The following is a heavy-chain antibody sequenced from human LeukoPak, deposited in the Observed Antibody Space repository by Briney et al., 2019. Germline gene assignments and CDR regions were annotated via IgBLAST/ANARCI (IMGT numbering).Heavy chain of an antibody. CDR3: ARGRLEETTVTTTDDY. Sequence: PSETLSLTCAVYGGSFSGYYWSWIRQPPGKGLEWIGEINHSGSTNYNPSLKSRVTISVDTSKNQFSLKLSSATAADTAVYYCARGRLEETTVTTTDDYWGQGTLVTVSS. J-gene: IGHJ4*02. D-gene: IGHD4-17*01. CDR1: GGSFSGYY. CDR2: INHSGST. V-gene: IGHV4-34*01.